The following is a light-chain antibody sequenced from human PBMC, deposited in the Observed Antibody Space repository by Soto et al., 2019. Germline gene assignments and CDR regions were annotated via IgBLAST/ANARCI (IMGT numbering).Light chain of an antibody. J-gene: IGKJ5*01. CDR3: QQSYSTPIT. CDR2: AAS. CDR1: QSISSY. V-gene: IGKV1-39*01. Sequence: DIQSTQSPSSLSSSLGDRVTINCRASQSISSYLNWYQQKPGKAPKLLIYAASSLQSGVPSRFSGSGSGTDFTLTISSLQPEDFATYYCQQSYSTPITFGQGTRLEIK.